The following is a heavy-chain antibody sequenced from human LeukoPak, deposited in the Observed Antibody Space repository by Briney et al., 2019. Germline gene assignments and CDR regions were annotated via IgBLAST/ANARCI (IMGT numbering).Heavy chain of an antibody. V-gene: IGHV3-20*04. Sequence: GGSLRLSCAAFGFTFDDYGMSWLPQAPGKGPEWVSCIKWHWSGTRYAHSVKGRLPICKDNAKNFLYLEMNSLRVEDTALYYCARANTRITMIAVAKGSNWFDPWGQGTLVTVSS. J-gene: IGHJ5*02. CDR1: GFTFDDYG. CDR2: IKWHWSGT. CDR3: ARANTRITMIAVAKGSNWFDP. D-gene: IGHD3-22*01.